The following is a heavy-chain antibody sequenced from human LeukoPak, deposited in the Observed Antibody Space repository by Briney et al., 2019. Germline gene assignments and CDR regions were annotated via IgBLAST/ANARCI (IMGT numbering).Heavy chain of an antibody. CDR1: GYTLTELS. J-gene: IGHJ4*02. Sequence: ASVKVSCKVSGYTLTELSMHWVRQAPGKGPEWMGGFDPEDGETIYAQKFQGRVTMTEDISTDTAYMELSSLRSEDTAVYYCATGNYYDSSGYYYFDYWGQGTLVTVSS. CDR3: ATGNYYDSSGYYYFDY. V-gene: IGHV1-24*01. D-gene: IGHD3-22*01. CDR2: FDPEDGET.